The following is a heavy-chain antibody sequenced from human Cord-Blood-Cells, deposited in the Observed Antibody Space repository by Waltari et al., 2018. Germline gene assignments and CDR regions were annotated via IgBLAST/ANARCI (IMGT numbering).Heavy chain of an antibody. CDR1: GGFFSGYY. CDR3: ARGRAYNWNYRPFDI. V-gene: IGHV4-34*01. CDR2: INHSGST. D-gene: IGHD1-7*01. Sequence: QVQLQQWGAGLLKPSETLSLTCAVYGGFFSGYYWSWIRQPPGKGLEWIGEINHSGSTNYNPSIKSRVTISVDTSKNQFSLKLSSVTAADTAVYYCARGRAYNWNYRPFDIWGQGTMVTVSS. J-gene: IGHJ3*02.